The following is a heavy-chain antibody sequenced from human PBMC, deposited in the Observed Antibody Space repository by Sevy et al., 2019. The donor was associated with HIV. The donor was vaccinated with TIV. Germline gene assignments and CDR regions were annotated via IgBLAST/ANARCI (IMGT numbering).Heavy chain of an antibody. J-gene: IGHJ5*02. Sequence: SETLSLTCTVSGVSISSGSYYWSWIRQPAGKGLEWIGRIYTSGSTNYNPSLKSRVTISVDTSKNQFSLKLSSVTAADTAVYYCARASSSGWYNGWFDPWGQGTLVTVSS. CDR3: ARASSSGWYNGWFDP. V-gene: IGHV4-61*02. CDR1: GVSISSGSYY. CDR2: IYTSGST. D-gene: IGHD6-19*01.